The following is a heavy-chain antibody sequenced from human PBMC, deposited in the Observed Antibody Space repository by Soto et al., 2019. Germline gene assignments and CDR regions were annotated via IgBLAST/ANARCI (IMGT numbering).Heavy chain of an antibody. V-gene: IGHV2-5*02. CDR1: GFSLSTSGVG. Sequence: QITLKESGPTLVKPTQTLTLTCTFSGFSLSTSGVGVGWIRQPPGKALEWLALIYWDDDKRYSPSLKSRLTITKDTSRNQVVLTMTNMDPMDTATYYCAHGPRSTWYSVAHNWFDPWGQGTLVTVSS. CDR3: AHGPRSTWYSVAHNWFDP. D-gene: IGHD6-13*01. J-gene: IGHJ5*02. CDR2: IYWDDDK.